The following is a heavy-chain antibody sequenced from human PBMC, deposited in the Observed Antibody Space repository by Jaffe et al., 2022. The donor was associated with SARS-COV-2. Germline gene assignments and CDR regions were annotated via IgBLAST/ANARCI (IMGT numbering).Heavy chain of an antibody. Sequence: QVQLVESGGGVVQPGRSLRLSCAASGFTFSSYGMHWVRQAPGKGLEWVAVIWYDGSNKYYADSVKGRFTISRDNSKNTLYLQMNSLRAEDTAVYYCARGLTYDFWTYNWFDPWGQGTLVTVSS. CDR2: IWYDGSNK. CDR3: ARGLTYDFWTYNWFDP. V-gene: IGHV3-33*01. J-gene: IGHJ5*02. CDR1: GFTFSSYG. D-gene: IGHD3-3*01.